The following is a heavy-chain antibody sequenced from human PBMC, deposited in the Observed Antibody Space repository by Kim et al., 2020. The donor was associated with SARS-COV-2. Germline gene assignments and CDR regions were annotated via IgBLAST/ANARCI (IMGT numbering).Heavy chain of an antibody. V-gene: IGHV1-69*13. CDR1: GGTFSSYA. Sequence: SVKVSCKASGGTFSSYAISWVRQAPGQGLEWMGGIIPIFGTANYAQKFQGRVTITADESTSTAYMELSSLRSEDTAVYYCARSAWGEYCGGDCYHSGPFDYWGQGTLVTVSS. CDR3: ARSAWGEYCGGDCYHSGPFDY. J-gene: IGHJ4*02. D-gene: IGHD2-21*02. CDR2: IIPIFGTA.